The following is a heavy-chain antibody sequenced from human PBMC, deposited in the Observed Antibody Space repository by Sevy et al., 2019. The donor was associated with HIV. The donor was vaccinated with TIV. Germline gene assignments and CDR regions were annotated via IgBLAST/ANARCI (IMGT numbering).Heavy chain of an antibody. CDR3: TRSTRGQYSSRENWFDP. Sequence: ASVKVSCKASGGTFSSYAISWVRQAPGQGLEWMGGIIPIFGTANYAQKFQGRVTITADESTSTAYMELSSLRSEDTAVYYCTRSTRGQYSSRENWFDPWGQGTLVTVSS. CDR1: GGTFSSYA. D-gene: IGHD6-13*01. J-gene: IGHJ5*02. CDR2: IIPIFGTA. V-gene: IGHV1-69*13.